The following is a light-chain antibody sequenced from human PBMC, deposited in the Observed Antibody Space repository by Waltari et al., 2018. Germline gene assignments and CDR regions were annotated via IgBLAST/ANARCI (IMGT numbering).Light chain of an antibody. Sequence: DVQMTQSPATLSASVGDRVTITCRASQSITDWLAWYQQKPGKAPKLLIYKASTLESGVPSRFIGTRSGTEFTLTISNLQPDDFATYYCQQYTIYPLTFGVGTKVAI. CDR2: KAS. V-gene: IGKV1-5*03. CDR1: QSITDW. J-gene: IGKJ4*01. CDR3: QQYTIYPLT.